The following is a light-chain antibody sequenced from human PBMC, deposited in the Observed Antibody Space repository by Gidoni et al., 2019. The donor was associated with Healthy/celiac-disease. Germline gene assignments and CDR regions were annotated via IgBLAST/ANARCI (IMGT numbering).Light chain of an antibody. V-gene: IGLV3-1*01. J-gene: IGLJ2*01. CDR3: QAWDSSTVV. CDR2: QDS. CDR1: KLGDKY. Sequence: YELNQPPSESVSTGQTASITCSGDKLGDKYACWYQQKPGQSPVLVIYQDSKRPSGIPERFSGSNSGNTATLTISGTQAMYEADYYCQAWDSSTVVFGGGTKLTVL.